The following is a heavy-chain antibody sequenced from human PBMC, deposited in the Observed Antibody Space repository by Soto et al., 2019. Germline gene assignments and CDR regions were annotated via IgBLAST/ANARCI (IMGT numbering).Heavy chain of an antibody. D-gene: IGHD3-10*01. J-gene: IGHJ4*02. CDR3: ARDYYGSGSRFDY. Sequence: SETLSLTCTVSGGSIISYYWSWIRQPAGKGLEWIGRIYTNGDTNYNPSLKSRVTMSVDTSKNQFSLNLSSVTAADTAVYYCARDYYGSGSRFDYWGQGTQVTVSS. V-gene: IGHV4-4*07. CDR1: GGSIISYY. CDR2: IYTNGDT.